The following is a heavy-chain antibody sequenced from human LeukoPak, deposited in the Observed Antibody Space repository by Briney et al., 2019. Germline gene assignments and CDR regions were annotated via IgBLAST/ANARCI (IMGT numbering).Heavy chain of an antibody. J-gene: IGHJ4*02. Sequence: GGSLRLSCAASGFTFSSYWMSWVRQAPGKGLEWVANIKQGGSEKYYVDSVKGRFTISRDNAKNSLYLQMNSLRAEDTAVYYCARGGAYYYDSSGYYETYYFDYWGQGTLVTVSS. D-gene: IGHD3-22*01. CDR1: GFTFSSYW. V-gene: IGHV3-7*01. CDR2: IKQGGSEK. CDR3: ARGGAYYYDSSGYYETYYFDY.